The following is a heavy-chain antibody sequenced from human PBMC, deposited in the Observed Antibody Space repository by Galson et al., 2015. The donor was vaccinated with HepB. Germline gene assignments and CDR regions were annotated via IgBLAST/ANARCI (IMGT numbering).Heavy chain of an antibody. Sequence: LSLTCTVSGGSVGSSSYYWGWIRQPPGKGLEWIGSIYYSGSTYYNPSLKSRVTISVDTSKNQFSLKLSSVTAADTAVYYCAWSLSGYYFDYWGQGTLVTVSS. CDR3: AWSLSGYYFDY. D-gene: IGHD3-10*01. J-gene: IGHJ4*02. CDR1: GGSVGSSSYY. V-gene: IGHV4-39*01. CDR2: IYYSGST.